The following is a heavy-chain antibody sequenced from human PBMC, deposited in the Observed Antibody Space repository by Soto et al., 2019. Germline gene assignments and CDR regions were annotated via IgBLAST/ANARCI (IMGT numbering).Heavy chain of an antibody. Sequence: SETLSLTCTVSGGSISSGDYYWSWIRQPPGKGLEWIGYIYYSVSTYYNPSLKSRVTISVDTSKNQFSLKLSSVTAADTAVYYCARVVPAARGEDWFDPWGQGTLVTVSS. CDR3: ARVVPAARGEDWFDP. V-gene: IGHV4-30-4*01. CDR1: GGSISSGDYY. J-gene: IGHJ5*02. CDR2: IYYSVST. D-gene: IGHD2-2*01.